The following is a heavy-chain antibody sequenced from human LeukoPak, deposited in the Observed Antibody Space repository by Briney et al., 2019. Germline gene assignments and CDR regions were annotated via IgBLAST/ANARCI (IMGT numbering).Heavy chain of an antibody. CDR2: IYPGDSRT. CDR3: ACRDLTSTWSYP. D-gene: IGHD2-2*01. J-gene: IGHJ5*02. CDR1: GYSFRSYW. V-gene: IGHV5-51*01. Sequence: GGSLKISCKDTGYSFRSYWIGWVRQMPGKGMEWMGVIYPGDSRTRYNPSLQGQVTISVDKSINTAYLEWVSLKASDTAMSYCACRDLTSTWSYPWGQGTLVTVSS.